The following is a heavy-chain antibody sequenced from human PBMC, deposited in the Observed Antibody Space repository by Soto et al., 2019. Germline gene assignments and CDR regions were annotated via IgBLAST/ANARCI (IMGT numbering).Heavy chain of an antibody. V-gene: IGHV3-23*01. CDR3: AKDHTVVIRDAFDI. CDR1: GFTFSSYA. Sequence: EVQILESGGGLVQPGGSLRLSCADSGFTFSSYAMYWVRQAPGKGLAWVSGISDSGTGTYYADSVKGRFTISRDNSKNTVYLQMKSLRAEDTAVYYCAKDHTVVIRDAFDIWGQGTMVNVSS. CDR2: ISDSGTGT. J-gene: IGHJ3*02. D-gene: IGHD3-22*01.